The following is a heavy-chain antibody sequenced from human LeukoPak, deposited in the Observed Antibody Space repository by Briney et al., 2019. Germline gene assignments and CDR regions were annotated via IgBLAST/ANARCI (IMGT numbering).Heavy chain of an antibody. Sequence: ASVKVSCKASGYTFTGYYMHWVRQAPGQGLEWMGWINPNSGGTNYAQKFQGRVTMTRDTSISTAYMELSRLRSDDTAVYYCARDRYSGYDYHFDYWDQGTLVTVSS. CDR1: GYTFTGYY. D-gene: IGHD5-12*01. CDR3: ARDRYSGYDYHFDY. CDR2: INPNSGGT. V-gene: IGHV1-2*02. J-gene: IGHJ4*02.